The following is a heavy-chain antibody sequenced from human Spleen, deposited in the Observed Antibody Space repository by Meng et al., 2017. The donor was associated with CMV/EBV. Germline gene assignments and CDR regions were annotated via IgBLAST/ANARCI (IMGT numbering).Heavy chain of an antibody. D-gene: IGHD1-26*01. V-gene: IGHV1-2*06. CDR3: ARDRGIRNWFDP. J-gene: IGHJ5*02. CDR2: INPDSGAT. CDR1: GYTFTDAY. Sequence: QVQLVQSGAEVKKSGASVTVSCRASGYTFTDAYIYWVRQAPGQGLEWVGRINPDSGATNYAQKFQGRVTMTRDTSMNTAYMDLSRLTFDATAVYYCARDRGIRNWFDPWGQGTLVTVSS.